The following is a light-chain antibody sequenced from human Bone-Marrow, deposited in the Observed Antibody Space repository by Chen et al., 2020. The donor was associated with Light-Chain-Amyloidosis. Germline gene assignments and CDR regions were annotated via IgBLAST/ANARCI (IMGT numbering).Light chain of an antibody. V-gene: IGLV2-14*03. CDR3: SSYTSSSVV. J-gene: IGLJ2*01. Sequence: QSALTQPASVSGSPGQSITSPCTGTSSDVGGYNYVSWYQQHPAKAPKLMIYDVSKRPSGVSHRFSGSKSGYTASLTISGLQGEDEADYYCSSYTSSSVVFGGGTKLTVL. CDR1: SSDVGGYNY. CDR2: DVS.